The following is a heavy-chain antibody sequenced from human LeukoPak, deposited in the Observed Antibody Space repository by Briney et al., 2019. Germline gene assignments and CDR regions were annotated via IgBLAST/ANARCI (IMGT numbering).Heavy chain of an antibody. V-gene: IGHV3-74*01. CDR2: IKSNGTST. Sequence: PGGSLRLSCTASGFTFSNYWMNWVRQAPGKGLMWVSRIKSNGTSTNYADSVNGRFTISRDNAKNTLFLQMTVLRVEDTAMYYCTRPDWATGSYDEFWGQGTRVTVSS. CDR3: TRPDWATGSYDEF. J-gene: IGHJ4*02. D-gene: IGHD1-26*01. CDR1: GFTFSNYW.